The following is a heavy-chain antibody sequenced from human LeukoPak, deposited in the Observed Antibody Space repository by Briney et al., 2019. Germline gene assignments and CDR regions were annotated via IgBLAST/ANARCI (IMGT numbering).Heavy chain of an antibody. CDR1: GFTFSTSE. CDR3: ATYSSSWYGGQIPFDY. V-gene: IGHV3-48*03. Sequence: GGSLRLSCEASGFTFSTSEMNWVRQAPGKGLEWVAYISESGSKKYYADSVKGRFTISRDNAKDSLYLQMDSLRVEDTAIYYCATYSSSWYGGQIPFDYWGQGTLVTVSS. J-gene: IGHJ4*02. D-gene: IGHD6-13*01. CDR2: ISESGSKK.